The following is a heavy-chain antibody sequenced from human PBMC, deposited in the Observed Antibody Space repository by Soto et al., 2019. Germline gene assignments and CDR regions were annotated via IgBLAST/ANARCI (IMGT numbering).Heavy chain of an antibody. D-gene: IGHD6-19*01. Sequence: QPGGSLRLSCAASGFTFSTYTMNWVRQAPGKGLEWVSYISSSSSTIYYAGSVKGRFTISRDNAKNSLYLQMNSLRDEDTAVYYCARGDDSSGWYNYFDYWGQGTLVTVSS. CDR3: ARGDDSSGWYNYFDY. V-gene: IGHV3-48*02. CDR2: ISSSSSTI. CDR1: GFTFSTYT. J-gene: IGHJ4*02.